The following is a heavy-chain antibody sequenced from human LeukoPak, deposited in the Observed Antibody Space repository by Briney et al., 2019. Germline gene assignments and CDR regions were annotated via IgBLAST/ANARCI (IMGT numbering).Heavy chain of an antibody. CDR2: ISGSADTT. V-gene: IGHV3-23*01. Sequence: GDSLRLSCAASGFTFSSFAISWVRQAPGKGLEWVSAISGSADTTYYSDSVKGRFTISRDNSKNTLYLQMNSLRAEDTAVYYCAKEPSHWGQGTLVTVSS. CDR3: AKEPSH. J-gene: IGHJ4*02. CDR1: GFTFSSFA.